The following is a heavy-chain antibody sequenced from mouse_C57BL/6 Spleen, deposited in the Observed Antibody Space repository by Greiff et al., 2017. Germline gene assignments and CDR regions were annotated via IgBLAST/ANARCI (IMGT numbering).Heavy chain of an antibody. V-gene: IGHV5-2*01. D-gene: IGHD1-1*01. CDR3: ARHRYYGSSEEWYFDV. J-gene: IGHJ1*03. CDR1: EYEFPSHD. CDR2: INSDGGST. Sequence: DVHLVESGGGLVQPGESLKLSCESNEYEFPSHDMSWVRKTPEKRLELVAAINSDGGSTYYPDTMERRFIISRDNTKKTLYLQMSSLRSEDTALYYCARHRYYGSSEEWYFDVWGTGTTVTVSS.